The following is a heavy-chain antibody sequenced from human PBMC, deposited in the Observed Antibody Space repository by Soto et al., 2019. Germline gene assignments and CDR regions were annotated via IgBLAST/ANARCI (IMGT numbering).Heavy chain of an antibody. CDR2: ISNDGSNK. V-gene: IGHV3-30*18. D-gene: IGHD4-17*01. CDR1: GFTFSSYG. J-gene: IGHJ4*02. Sequence: QVQLVESGGGVVQPGRSLRLSCAASGFTFSSYGMHWVRQAPGKGLLWVEVISNDGSNKYYADSVKGRFTISRDNSKNTLYLQMNSLRAEDTAVYYCAKDPTGDYPFEYWGQGTLVTVSA. CDR3: AKDPTGDYPFEY.